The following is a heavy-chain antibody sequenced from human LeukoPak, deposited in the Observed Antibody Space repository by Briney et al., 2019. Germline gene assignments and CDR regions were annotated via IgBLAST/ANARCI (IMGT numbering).Heavy chain of an antibody. J-gene: IGHJ5*02. D-gene: IGHD3-10*01. CDR2: IYTSGST. V-gene: IGHV4-4*07. Sequence: SSETLSLTCTVSGGSISSYYWSWIRQPAGKGLEWIGRIYTSGSTNYNPSLKSRVTMSVDTSKNQFSLKLSSVTAADTAVYYCARGTLWFGISGRFDPWGQGTLVTVSS. CDR3: ARGTLWFGISGRFDP. CDR1: GGSISSYY.